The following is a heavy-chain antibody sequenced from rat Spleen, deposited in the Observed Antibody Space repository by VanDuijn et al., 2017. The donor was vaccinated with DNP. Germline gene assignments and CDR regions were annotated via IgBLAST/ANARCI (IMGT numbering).Heavy chain of an antibody. CDR1: GFTFSSFP. J-gene: IGHJ2*01. V-gene: IGHV5-46*01. CDR2: IGTNGGST. Sequence: EVQLVESGGGLVQPGGSMKLSCAASGFTFSSFPMAWVRQAPTKGLEWVATIGTNGGSTYYRDSVKGRFTISRDNVKSIVYLQMNSLRSEDTATYYCTRDLNHGYNYAFDYWGQGVMVTVSS. D-gene: IGHD1-4*01. CDR3: TRDLNHGYNYAFDY.